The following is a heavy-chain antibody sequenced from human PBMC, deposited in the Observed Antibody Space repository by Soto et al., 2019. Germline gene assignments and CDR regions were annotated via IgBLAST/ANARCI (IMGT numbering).Heavy chain of an antibody. J-gene: IGHJ6*02. Sequence: SETLSLTCTVSGDSMSSYYWSWIRQPPGQGLEWIGYIFSSGSTNYNPSLKSRVTMSVDTSKNQFSLKLSSVTAADTAVYYCARAEDTAMVYYYGMDVWGQGTTVTVSS. V-gene: IGHV4-59*01. CDR1: GDSMSSYY. D-gene: IGHD5-18*01. CDR3: ARAEDTAMVYYYGMDV. CDR2: IFSSGST.